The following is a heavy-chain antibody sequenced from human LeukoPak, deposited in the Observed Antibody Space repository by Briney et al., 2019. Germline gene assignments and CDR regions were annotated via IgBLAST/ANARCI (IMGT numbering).Heavy chain of an antibody. Sequence: PSETLSLTCTVSGGSISSSSYYWGWIRQPPGKGLEWIGSIYYSGSTYYNPSLKSRVTISVDTSKNQFSLKLSSVTAADTAVYYCARQYYDILTGYQGVAPRFDYWGQGTLVTVSS. J-gene: IGHJ4*02. CDR2: IYYSGST. CDR3: ARQYYDILTGYQGVAPRFDY. V-gene: IGHV4-39*01. CDR1: GGSISSSSYY. D-gene: IGHD3-9*01.